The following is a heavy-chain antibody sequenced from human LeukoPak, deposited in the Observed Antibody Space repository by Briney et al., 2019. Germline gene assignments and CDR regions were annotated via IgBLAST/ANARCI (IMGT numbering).Heavy chain of an antibody. J-gene: IGHJ6*03. V-gene: IGHV4-39*01. D-gene: IGHD2-2*01. CDR2: IYYSGST. CDR3: ARHGNLVVPANYYYMDV. CDR1: GGSISSSSYY. Sequence: PSETLSLTCTVSGGSISSSSYYWGWIRQPPGKGLEWIGSIYYSGSTYYNPSLKSRVTISVDTSKNQFSLKLSSVTAADTAVYYCARHGNLVVPANYYYMDVWGKGTTVTVSS.